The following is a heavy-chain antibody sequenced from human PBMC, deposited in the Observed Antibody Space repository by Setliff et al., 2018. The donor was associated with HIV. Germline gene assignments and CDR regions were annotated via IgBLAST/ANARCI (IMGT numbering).Heavy chain of an antibody. D-gene: IGHD3-10*01. CDR2: IDTENGNT. CDR1: GYTFTTYA. J-gene: IGHJ4*02. V-gene: IGHV1-3*04. CDR3: ATPWTGH. Sequence: ASVKVSCKASGYTFTTYAIHWVRQAPGQRLEWMGWIDTENGNTKYSQKFQGRVAITRDTSASIGYMELSSLRSEDTAVYFCATPWTGHWGQGTLVTVSS.